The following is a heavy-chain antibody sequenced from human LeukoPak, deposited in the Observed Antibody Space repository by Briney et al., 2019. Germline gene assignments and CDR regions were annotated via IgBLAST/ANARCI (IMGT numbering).Heavy chain of an antibody. V-gene: IGHV1-2*02. D-gene: IGHD5-18*01. Sequence: ASVKVSCKASGYTFTGYCMHWVRQAPGQGLEWMGWINPNSGGTNYAQKVQGRVTMTRDTSISTAYMELSRLRSDDTAVYYCARVRGQLWLRYFDYWGQGTLVTVSS. CDR3: ARVRGQLWLRYFDY. J-gene: IGHJ4*02. CDR1: GYTFTGYC. CDR2: INPNSGGT.